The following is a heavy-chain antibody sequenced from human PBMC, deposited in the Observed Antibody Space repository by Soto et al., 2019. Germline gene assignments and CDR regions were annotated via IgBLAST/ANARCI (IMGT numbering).Heavy chain of an antibody. D-gene: IGHD3-10*02. CDR3: VRVFTGRWFDP. CDR2: ITPMFGAP. Sequence: QVQLVQSGAEVKKPGSSVKVSCTASGGPFSSYAINWVRQAPGQGLEWMGVITPMFGAPRYAQNFKGRITITADKSTNTAYVELSSLTSGDTAVYFCVRVFTGRWFDPWGQGTLVTVSS. J-gene: IGHJ5*02. CDR1: GGPFSSYA. V-gene: IGHV1-69*06.